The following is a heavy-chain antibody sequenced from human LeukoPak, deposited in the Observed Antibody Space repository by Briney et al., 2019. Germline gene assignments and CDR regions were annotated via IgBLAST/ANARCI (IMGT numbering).Heavy chain of an antibody. V-gene: IGHV3-33*06. Sequence: PGGSLRLSCAASGFTFSSCGMHWVRQAPGKGLEWVAVIWYDGSNKYYADSVKGRFTISRDNSKNTLYLQMNSPRAGDTAVYYCAKRGYDFWSGYYYYYYMGVWGKGTTVTVSS. CDR2: IWYDGSNK. CDR1: GFTFSSCG. J-gene: IGHJ6*03. D-gene: IGHD3-3*01. CDR3: AKRGYDFWSGYYYYYYMGV.